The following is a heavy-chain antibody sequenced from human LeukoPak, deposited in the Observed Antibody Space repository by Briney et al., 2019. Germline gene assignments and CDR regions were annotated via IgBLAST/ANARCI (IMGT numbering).Heavy chain of an antibody. V-gene: IGHV3-74*01. J-gene: IGHJ4*02. Sequence: PGGSLRLPCAASGFTFNRYWMHWVRQAPGKGLEWVSRIYSDAGSISYADFVKGRFTISKDNAKNTLYLQMNNLRAEDTAVYYCARDADWNGQSCDYWGQGTLSPSPQ. D-gene: IGHD1-1*01. CDR3: ARDADWNGQSCDY. CDR2: IYSDAGSI. CDR1: GFTFNRYW.